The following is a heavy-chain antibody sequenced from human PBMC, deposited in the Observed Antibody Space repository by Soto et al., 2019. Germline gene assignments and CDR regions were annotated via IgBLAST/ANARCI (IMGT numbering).Heavy chain of an antibody. D-gene: IGHD2-15*01. CDR1: GYSFTSYW. CDR2: IYPGDSDT. V-gene: IGHV5-51*01. J-gene: IGHJ6*02. CDR3: ARRGGYCSGGSCLGGDYYYYGMDV. Sequence: PGESLKISCKGSGYSFTSYWIGWVRQMPGKGLEWMGIIYPGDSDTRYSPSFQGQVTISADKSISTAYLQWSSLKASDTAMYYCARRGGYCSGGSCLGGDYYYYGMDVWGQGTTVTVSS.